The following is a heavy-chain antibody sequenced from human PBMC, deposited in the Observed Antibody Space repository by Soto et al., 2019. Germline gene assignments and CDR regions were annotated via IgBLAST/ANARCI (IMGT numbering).Heavy chain of an antibody. J-gene: IGHJ3*02. CDR1: GFTFSSYA. V-gene: IGHV3-23*01. CDR2: ISGSGGST. Sequence: GGSLRLSCAASGFTFSSYAMSWVRQAPGKXLEWVSAISGSGGSTYYADSVKGRFTISRDNSKNTLYLQMNSLRAEDTAVYYCAKDWDPYYYDSSGYSVDAFDIWGQGTMVTVSS. CDR3: AKDWDPYYYDSSGYSVDAFDI. D-gene: IGHD3-22*01.